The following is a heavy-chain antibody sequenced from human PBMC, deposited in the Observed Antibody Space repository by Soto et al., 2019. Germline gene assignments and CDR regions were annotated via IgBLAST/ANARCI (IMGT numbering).Heavy chain of an antibody. CDR1: GYTFTSYG. Sequence: ASVKVSCKASGYTFTSYGISWVRQAPGQGLEWMGWISAYNGNTNYAQKLQGRVTMTTDTSTGTAYMELRSLRSDDTAVYYCARVRDSSSPKRYYYYYMDVWGKGTTVTVSS. CDR2: ISAYNGNT. V-gene: IGHV1-18*01. D-gene: IGHD6-6*01. J-gene: IGHJ6*03. CDR3: ARVRDSSSPKRYYYYYMDV.